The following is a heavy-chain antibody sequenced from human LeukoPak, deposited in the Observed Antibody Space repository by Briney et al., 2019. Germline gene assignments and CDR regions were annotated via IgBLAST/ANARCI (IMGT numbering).Heavy chain of an antibody. CDR3: AAKPAGGGWYYFDY. CDR2: FDPEDGET. V-gene: IGHV1-24*01. D-gene: IGHD2-15*01. CDR1: GYTLTELS. Sequence: ASVKVSCKVPGYTLTELSMHWVRQAPGKGLEWMGGFDPEDGETIYAQKFQGRVTMTEDTSTDTAYMELSSLRSEDTAVYYCAAKPAGGGWYYFDYWGQGTLVTVSS. J-gene: IGHJ4*02.